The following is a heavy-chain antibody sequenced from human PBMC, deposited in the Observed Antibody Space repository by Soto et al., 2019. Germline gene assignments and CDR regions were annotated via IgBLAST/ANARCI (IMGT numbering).Heavy chain of an antibody. CDR1: GGSFSGYY. CDR3: ARSFDFWSGYPPYGMDV. V-gene: IGHV3-11*01. CDR2: ISSSGSTI. D-gene: IGHD3-3*01. Sequence: LSLTCAVYGGSFSGYYWSWIRQPPGKGLEWVSYISSSGSTIYYADSVKGRFTISRDNAKNSLYLQMNSLRAEDTAVYYCARSFDFWSGYPPYGMDVWGQGTTVTVSS. J-gene: IGHJ6*02.